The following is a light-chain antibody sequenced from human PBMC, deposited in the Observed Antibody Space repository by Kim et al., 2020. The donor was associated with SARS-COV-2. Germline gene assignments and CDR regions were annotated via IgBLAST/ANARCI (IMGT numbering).Light chain of an antibody. J-gene: IGKJ2*01. Sequence: EIVMTQSPDTLSVSPGERATLSCRASQSVRSNLAWYQQKPSQAPRLIIYAASTRATGIPARFSGSGSGTEFTLTISSLQSEDFAVYYCQQYTNWPPEYTFGQGTKPGD. V-gene: IGKV3-15*01. CDR1: QSVRSN. CDR3: QQYTNWPPEYT. CDR2: AAS.